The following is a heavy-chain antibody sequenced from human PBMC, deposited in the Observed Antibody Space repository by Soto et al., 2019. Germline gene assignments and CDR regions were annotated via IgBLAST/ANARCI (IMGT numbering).Heavy chain of an antibody. CDR1: GYTITALS. V-gene: IGHV1-24*01. Sequence: ASVKVSCKVSGYTITALSMHWLRQSPGKGLEWMGRFDPEDGEIIYAQKFQGRVTMTEDTSADTAYMELSSLRSEDTAVYYCATSSTWYKGAFDIWGQGTMVTVS. CDR3: ATSSTWYKGAFDI. D-gene: IGHD6-13*01. J-gene: IGHJ3*02. CDR2: FDPEDGEI.